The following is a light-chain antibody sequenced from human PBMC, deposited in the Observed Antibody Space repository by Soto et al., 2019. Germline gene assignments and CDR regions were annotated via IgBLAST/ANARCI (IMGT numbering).Light chain of an antibody. CDR2: SNI. CDR1: SSNIGGDYD. Sequence: QSVLTQPPSVSGAPGQRVTFSCIGSSSNIGGDYDVHWYQQLPGTAPKLLIYSNINRPSGVPDRFSGSKSGASAALAITGLQAEDEADYYCQSYDSSLGFVFGTGTKVTVL. CDR3: QSYDSSLGFV. V-gene: IGLV1-40*01. J-gene: IGLJ1*01.